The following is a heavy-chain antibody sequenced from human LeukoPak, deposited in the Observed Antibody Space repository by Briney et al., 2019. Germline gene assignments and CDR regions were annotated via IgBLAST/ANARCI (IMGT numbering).Heavy chain of an antibody. V-gene: IGHV4-39*07. Sequence: SETLSLTCTVSGGSISSSSYYWGWIRQPPGKGLEWIVSIYHSGSTYYNPSLKSRVTISVDTSKNKFSPKLSRVTAAALALYYGARVRRYYDSGGYYVFDYWGQGTLVTVSS. CDR2: IYHSGST. CDR3: ARVRRYYDSGGYYVFDY. J-gene: IGHJ4*02. D-gene: IGHD3-22*01. CDR1: GGSISSSSYY.